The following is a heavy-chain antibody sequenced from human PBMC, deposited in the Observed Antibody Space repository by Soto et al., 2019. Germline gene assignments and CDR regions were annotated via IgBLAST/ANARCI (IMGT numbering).Heavy chain of an antibody. J-gene: IGHJ4*02. D-gene: IGHD3-10*01. CDR1: GFTFSSHG. CDR2: IWYDGSNK. CDR3: ARDRRFGDFDY. V-gene: IGHV3-33*01. Sequence: PGGSLRLSXAASGFTFSSHGMHWVRQAPGKGLEWVAVIWYDGSNKYYADSVKGRFTISRDNSKNTLYLQMNSLRAEDTAVYYCARDRRFGDFDYWGQGTLVTVSS.